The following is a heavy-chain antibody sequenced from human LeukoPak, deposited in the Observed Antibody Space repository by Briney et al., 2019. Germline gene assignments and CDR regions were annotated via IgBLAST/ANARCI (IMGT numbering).Heavy chain of an antibody. D-gene: IGHD3-22*01. CDR1: GGSISSYY. V-gene: IGHV4-59*08. J-gene: IGHJ4*02. CDR2: IYYSGST. Sequence: SETLSLTCTVSGGSISSYYWSWIRQPPGKGLEWIGYIYYSGSTNYNPSLKSRVTISVDTSKNQFSLKLSSVTAADTAVYYCARLIISDGSGYYWAHFDYWGQGTLVTVSS. CDR3: ARLIISDGSGYYWAHFDY.